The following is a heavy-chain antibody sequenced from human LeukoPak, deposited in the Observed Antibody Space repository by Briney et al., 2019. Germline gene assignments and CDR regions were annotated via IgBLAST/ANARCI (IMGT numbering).Heavy chain of an antibody. CDR2: IKQDGSEK. V-gene: IGHV3-7*03. D-gene: IGHD3-10*01. CDR1: GFTFSSYW. CDR3: AKSSYITMVRGELYY. J-gene: IGHJ4*02. Sequence: PGGSLRLSCAASGFTFSSYWMSWVRQAPGKGLEWVANIKQDGSEKYYVDSVKGRFTISRDNSKNSLYLQMNSLRTEDTALYYCAKSSYITMVRGELYYWGQGTLVTVSS.